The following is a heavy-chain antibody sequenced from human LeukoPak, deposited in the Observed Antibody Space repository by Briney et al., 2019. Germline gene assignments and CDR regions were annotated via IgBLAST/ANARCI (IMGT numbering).Heavy chain of an antibody. D-gene: IGHD5-18*01. CDR2: INGGTGSS. CDR1: GFTSNNYA. Sequence: GGSLRLSCAASGFTSNNYAMTWVRQAPGKGLEWVSLINGGTGSSYYTDSVKGRFTVSRDNSKNTLYLQMNSLRDEDTAVYYCAKGQGYNYGDSIDYWGQGTLVTVSS. J-gene: IGHJ4*02. CDR3: AKGQGYNYGDSIDY. V-gene: IGHV3-23*01.